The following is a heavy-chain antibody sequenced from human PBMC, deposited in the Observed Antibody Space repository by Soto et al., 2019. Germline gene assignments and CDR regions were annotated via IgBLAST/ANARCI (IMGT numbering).Heavy chain of an antibody. CDR1: GFTVSSNY. J-gene: IGHJ6*02. CDR2: IYSGGST. D-gene: IGHD6-19*01. V-gene: IGHV3-53*02. CDR3: ARGRGGAVAPGYYYYGMDV. Sequence: EVQLVETGGGLIQPGGSLRLSCAASGFTVSSNYMSWVRQAPGKGLEWVSVIYSGGSTYYADSVKGRFTISRDNSKNTLYLQRNSLRAEDTAVYYCARGRGGAVAPGYYYYGMDVWGQGTTVTVSS.